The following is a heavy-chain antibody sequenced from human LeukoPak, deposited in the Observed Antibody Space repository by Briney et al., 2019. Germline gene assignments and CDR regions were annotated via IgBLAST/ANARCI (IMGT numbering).Heavy chain of an antibody. J-gene: IGHJ4*02. Sequence: ASVKVSCKASGYTFTDFYIHWMRQAPGQGLEWMGWITPNSGGTIYGQKFQGRVTMTRDMSTSTVYMELSSLRSEDTAVYYCATGGHVRVYDSSAYYGHYWGQGTLVTVSS. CDR2: ITPNSGGT. CDR1: GYTFTDFY. CDR3: ATGGHVRVYDSSAYYGHY. D-gene: IGHD3-22*01. V-gene: IGHV1-2*02.